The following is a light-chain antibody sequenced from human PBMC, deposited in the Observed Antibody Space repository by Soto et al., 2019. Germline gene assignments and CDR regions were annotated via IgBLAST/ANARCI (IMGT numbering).Light chain of an antibody. Sequence: DIQLTQSPSTLSASVGDRVTITCRARQSISRWLAWYQQKPGKAPKLLIYDASILESGVPSRFSGSGSGTEFTLTISSLQPDDFATYYCQKYNSYRTLGQGTKVDIK. CDR2: DAS. V-gene: IGKV1-5*01. CDR3: QKYNSYRT. CDR1: QSISRW. J-gene: IGKJ1*01.